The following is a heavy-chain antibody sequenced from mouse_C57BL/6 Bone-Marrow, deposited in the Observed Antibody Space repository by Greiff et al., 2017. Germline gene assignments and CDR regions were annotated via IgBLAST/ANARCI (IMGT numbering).Heavy chain of an antibody. D-gene: IGHD3-1*01. V-gene: IGHV1-47*01. CDR1: GYTFTTYP. J-gene: IGHJ2*01. CDR3: ARSRGYKAFFDY. CDR2: FHPYNDDT. Sequence: QVQLQLSGAELVKPGALVKMSCKASGYTFTTYPIEWMKQNHGKSLEWIGNFHPYNDDTMYNEKFKGKATLTVEKSSSTVYLGLSRLTSADSVVYFCARSRGYKAFFDYWSQGTTLTVSS.